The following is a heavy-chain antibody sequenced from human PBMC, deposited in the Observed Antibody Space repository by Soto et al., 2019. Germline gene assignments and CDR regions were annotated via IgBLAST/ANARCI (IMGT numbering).Heavy chain of an antibody. CDR1: GFTFSGSA. Sequence: GGSLRLSCAASGFTFSGSAMHWVRQASGKGLEWVGRIRSKANSYATAYAASVKGRFTISRDDSKNTAYLQMNSLKTEDTAVYYCTSGIRVDDFWSGYYKGNWFDPWGQGTLVTVSS. CDR3: TSGIRVDDFWSGYYKGNWFDP. J-gene: IGHJ5*02. V-gene: IGHV3-73*01. CDR2: IRSKANSYAT. D-gene: IGHD3-3*01.